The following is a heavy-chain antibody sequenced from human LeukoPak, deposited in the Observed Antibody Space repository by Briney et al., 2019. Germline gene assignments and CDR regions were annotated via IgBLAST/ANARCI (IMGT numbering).Heavy chain of an antibody. V-gene: IGHV3-30*04. CDR1: GFTFSHYA. CDR2: ISYDGSEQ. Sequence: GGSLRLSCAASGFTFSHYAMYWVRQAPGKGLEWVALISYDGSEQHYADSVKGRFTISRDSPKNTLYLQMNTLRPEDTAVYYCARERTGFYAEYWGQGTLVTVSS. J-gene: IGHJ4*02. D-gene: IGHD3/OR15-3a*01. CDR3: ARERTGFYAEY.